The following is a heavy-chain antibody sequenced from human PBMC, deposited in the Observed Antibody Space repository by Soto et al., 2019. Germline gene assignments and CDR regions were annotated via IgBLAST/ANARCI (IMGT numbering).Heavy chain of an antibody. J-gene: IGHJ4*02. CDR1: GFTFDDYA. V-gene: IGHV3-9*01. Sequence: GGSLRLSCAASGFTFDDYAMHWVRQAPGKGLEWVSGISWNSGSIGYADSVKGRFTISRDNAKNSLYLQMNSLRAEDTALYYCAKDIHDYYGSGSSLFDYWGQGTLVTVSS. CDR2: ISWNSGSI. D-gene: IGHD3-10*01. CDR3: AKDIHDYYGSGSSLFDY.